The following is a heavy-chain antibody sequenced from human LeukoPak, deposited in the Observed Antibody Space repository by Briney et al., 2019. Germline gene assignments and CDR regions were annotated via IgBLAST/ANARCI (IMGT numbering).Heavy chain of an antibody. D-gene: IGHD6-13*01. V-gene: IGHV3-48*04. CDR1: GFTFSSYS. J-gene: IGHJ4*02. Sequence: GGSLRLSCAASGFTFSSYSINWVRQAPGKGLEWVSYISSGYPTIYYADSVKGRFTISRDNAKNSLNLQMNSLRAEDTAVYHCARAGPSSSWHQFDYWGQGTLVTVSS. CDR3: ARAGPSSSWHQFDY. CDR2: ISSGYPTI.